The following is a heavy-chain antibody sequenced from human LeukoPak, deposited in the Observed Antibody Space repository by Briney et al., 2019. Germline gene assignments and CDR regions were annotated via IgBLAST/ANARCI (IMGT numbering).Heavy chain of an antibody. CDR2: IYPGDSDT. V-gene: IGHV5-51*01. CDR3: ARSLSSTSQNWFDP. Sequence: GESLKISCKGSGYSFTSYWIGWVRQLPGKGLEWMGIIYPGDSDTRYSPSFQGQVTISADKSISTAYLQWSSLKASDTTMYYCARSLSSTSQNWFDPWGQGTLVTVFS. CDR1: GYSFTSYW. D-gene: IGHD2-2*01. J-gene: IGHJ5*02.